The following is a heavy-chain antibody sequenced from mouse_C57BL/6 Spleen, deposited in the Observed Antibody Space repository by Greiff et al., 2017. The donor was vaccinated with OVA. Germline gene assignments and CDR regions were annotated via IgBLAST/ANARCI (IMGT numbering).Heavy chain of an antibody. V-gene: IGHV1-22*01. CDR2: INPNNGGT. Sequence: EVKLQESGPELVKPGASVKMSCKASGYTFTDYNMHWVKQSHGKSLEWIGYINPNNGGTSYNQKFKGKATLTVNKSSSTAYMELRSLTSEDSAVYYCARRNYYGSSYVYFDYWGQGTTLTVSS. CDR1: GYTFTDYN. J-gene: IGHJ2*01. D-gene: IGHD1-1*01. CDR3: ARRNYYGSSYVYFDY.